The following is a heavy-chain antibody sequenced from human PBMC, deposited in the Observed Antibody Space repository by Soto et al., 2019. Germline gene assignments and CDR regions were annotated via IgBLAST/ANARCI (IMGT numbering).Heavy chain of an antibody. CDR3: ARAVGMTTVNLDY. Sequence: HPGGSLRLSCAASGFTFGNYAMHWVRQAPGKGLEWVAVTSFDGSDKYNADSVKGRFTISRDNSKNTLYLQMSSLRPEDTGAYFCARAVGMTTVNLDYWGQGTLVTVSS. CDR2: TSFDGSDK. D-gene: IGHD1-26*01. CDR1: GFTFGNYA. J-gene: IGHJ4*02. V-gene: IGHV3-30*04.